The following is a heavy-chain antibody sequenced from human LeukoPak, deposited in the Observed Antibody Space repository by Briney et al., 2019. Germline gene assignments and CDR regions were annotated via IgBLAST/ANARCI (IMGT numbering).Heavy chain of an antibody. J-gene: IGHJ4*02. CDR1: GFTFSSYA. V-gene: IGHV3-7*03. CDR2: IKQDGSEK. Sequence: GGSLRLSCAASGFTFSSYAMSWVRQAPGKGLEWVANIKQDGSEKYYVDSVKGRFTISRDNAKNSLYLQMNSLRAEDTAFYYCARHDFWSGFKGGDYWGQGTLVTVSS. CDR3: ARHDFWSGFKGGDY. D-gene: IGHD3-3*01.